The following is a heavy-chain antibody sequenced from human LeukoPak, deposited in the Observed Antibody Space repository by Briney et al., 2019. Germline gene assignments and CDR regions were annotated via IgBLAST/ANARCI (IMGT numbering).Heavy chain of an antibody. CDR3: ARGRGSGSYYVYYYYYMDV. CDR1: GYTFTSYD. D-gene: IGHD1-26*01. V-gene: IGHV1-8*03. CDR2: MNPNSGNT. Sequence: ASVKVSCKASGYTFTSYDINWVRQATGQGLEWMGWMNPNSGNTGYAQKLQGRVTITRNTSISTAYMELSSLRSEDTAVYYCARGRGSGSYYVYYYYYMDVWGKGTTVTVSS. J-gene: IGHJ6*03.